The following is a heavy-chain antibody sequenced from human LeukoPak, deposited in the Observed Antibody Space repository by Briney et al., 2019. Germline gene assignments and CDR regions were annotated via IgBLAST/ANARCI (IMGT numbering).Heavy chain of an antibody. CDR1: GFTFSDYY. CDR2: ISSSGSTI. D-gene: IGHD1-26*01. Sequence: GGSLRLSCAASGFTFSDYYMSWIRQAPGKGLEWVSYISSSGSTIYYADSVKGRFTISRDNSKNTLYLQMNSLRAEDTAVYYCARKCESGSYLDYWGQGTLVTVSS. J-gene: IGHJ4*02. V-gene: IGHV3-11*01. CDR3: ARKCESGSYLDY.